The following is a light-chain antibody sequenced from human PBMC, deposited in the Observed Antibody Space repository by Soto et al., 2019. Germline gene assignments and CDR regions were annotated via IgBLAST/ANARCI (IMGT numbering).Light chain of an antibody. CDR2: WAS. CDR1: QSVLYSSSNKNY. V-gene: IGKV4-1*01. Sequence: DIVMTQSPDSLAVSLGERATINCKSSQSVLYSSSNKNYLAWYQQKPGQPPKLLIYWASTRGSRVPDRFTGSGSGTDFTLTISSLQAEDVAVYYCQQSYTTPTFGQGTEVEIK. J-gene: IGKJ1*01. CDR3: QQSYTTPT.